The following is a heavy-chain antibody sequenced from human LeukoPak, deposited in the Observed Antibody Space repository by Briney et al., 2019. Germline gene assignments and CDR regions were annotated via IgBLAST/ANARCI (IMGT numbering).Heavy chain of an antibody. CDR2: ISSSSSYI. CDR3: ARVWLGESDFVDY. V-gene: IGHV3-21*05. Sequence: GGSLRLSCAASGFTFSSYSMNWVRQAPGKGLEWVSYISSSSSYIYYADSVKGRFTISRDNAKNSLYLQMNSLRAEDTAVYYCARVWLGESDFVDYWGQGTLVTVSS. CDR1: GFTFSSYS. D-gene: IGHD3-10*01. J-gene: IGHJ4*02.